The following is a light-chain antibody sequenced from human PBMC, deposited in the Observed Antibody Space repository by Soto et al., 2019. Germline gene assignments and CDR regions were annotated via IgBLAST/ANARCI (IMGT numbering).Light chain of an antibody. V-gene: IGLV2-23*01. CDR2: EGS. Sequence: QSVLTQPASVSGSPGQSITISCTGTSSDVGSYNLVSWYQQHPGKAPQLMIYEGSKRPSGVSNRFSGSKSVSTASLTISGLQAEDEADYYCCSYAGSSTVVFGGGTKLTVL. CDR1: SSDVGSYNL. J-gene: IGLJ2*01. CDR3: CSYAGSSTVV.